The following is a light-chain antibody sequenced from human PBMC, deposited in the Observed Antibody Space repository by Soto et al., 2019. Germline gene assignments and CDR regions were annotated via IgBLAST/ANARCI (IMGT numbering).Light chain of an antibody. Sequence: DIQMTQSPSTRSSSLGDRVVITCRASQSITTWLAWYQQKPAKAPKLLIYDASKLEPGVPSRLSGGGSGTEFTITISSLQTDDFATYYCQQYSTYTLTFGGGTKVDIK. J-gene: IGKJ4*01. CDR3: QQYSTYTLT. CDR2: DAS. V-gene: IGKV1-5*01. CDR1: QSITTW.